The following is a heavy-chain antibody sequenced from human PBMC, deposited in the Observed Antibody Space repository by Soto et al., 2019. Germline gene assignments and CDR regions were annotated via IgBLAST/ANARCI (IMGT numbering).Heavy chain of an antibody. CDR2: INGGGGSP. Sequence: GGSLRLSCAASGFTFSTYTMSWVRRAPGKGLEWVSTINGGGGSPSYADSVQGRFTISRDNPKNTLYLQLNSLTVDDTATYYCAKHAGSSGYSRYFDYWGQGTLVTVSS. CDR3: AKHAGSSGYSRYFDY. J-gene: IGHJ4*02. CDR1: GFTFSTYT. V-gene: IGHV3-23*01. D-gene: IGHD3-22*01.